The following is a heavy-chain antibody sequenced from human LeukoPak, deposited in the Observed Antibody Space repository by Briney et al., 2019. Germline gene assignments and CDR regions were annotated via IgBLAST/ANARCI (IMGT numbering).Heavy chain of an antibody. V-gene: IGHV1-46*01. J-gene: IGHJ3*02. CDR1: GYTFTSYY. Sequence: GASVKVSCKASGYTFTSYYMHWVRQAPGQGLEWRGIINPSGGSTSYAQKFQGRVTMTRDMSTSTVYMELSSLRSEDTAVYYCARVSHCSGGSCYFDAFDIWGQGTMVTVSS. D-gene: IGHD2-15*01. CDR2: INPSGGST. CDR3: ARVSHCSGGSCYFDAFDI.